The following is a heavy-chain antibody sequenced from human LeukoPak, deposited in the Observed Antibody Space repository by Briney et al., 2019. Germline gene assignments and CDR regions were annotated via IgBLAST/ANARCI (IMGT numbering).Heavy chain of an antibody. CDR2: INHSGST. J-gene: IGHJ4*02. CDR3: ARSEDWNDLYYFGY. D-gene: IGHD1-1*01. CDR1: GGSFSVYY. V-gene: IGHV4-34*01. Sequence: PSETLSLTCAVYGGSFSVYYWSWIRQPPGKGLEWIGEINHSGSTNYNPSLKSRVTISVDTSKNQFSLKLSSVTAADTAVYYCARSEDWNDLYYFGYWGQGTLVTVSS.